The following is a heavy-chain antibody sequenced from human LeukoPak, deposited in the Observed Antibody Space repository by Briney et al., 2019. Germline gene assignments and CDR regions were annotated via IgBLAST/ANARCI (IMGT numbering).Heavy chain of an antibody. CDR1: GFTFSSYS. CDR2: ISSSSSYT. D-gene: IGHD3-3*01. V-gene: IGHV3-21*01. Sequence: GGSLRLSCAASGFTFSSYSMNWVRQAPGKGLEWVSSISSSSSYTYYADSVKGRFTISRDNAKNSLYLQMNSLRAEDTAVYYCARAAEDYDFDYWGQGTLVTVSS. J-gene: IGHJ4*02. CDR3: ARAAEDYDFDY.